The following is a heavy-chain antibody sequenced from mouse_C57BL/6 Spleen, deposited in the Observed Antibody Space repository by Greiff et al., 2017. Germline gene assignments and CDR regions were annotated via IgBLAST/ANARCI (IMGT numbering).Heavy chain of an antibody. CDR1: GFSLTSYG. V-gene: IGHV2-2*01. CDR3: ARNFPTGYFDV. J-gene: IGHJ1*03. Sequence: VQVVESGPCLVQPSQSLSITCTVSGFSLTSYGVHWVRQSPGKGLEWLGVIWSGGSTDYNAAFISRLSISKDNSKSQVFFKMNSLQADDTAIYYCARNFPTGYFDVWGTGTTVTVSS. CDR2: IWSGGST.